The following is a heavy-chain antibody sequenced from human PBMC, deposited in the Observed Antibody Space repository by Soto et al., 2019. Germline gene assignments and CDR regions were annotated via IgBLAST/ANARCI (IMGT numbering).Heavy chain of an antibody. J-gene: IGHJ6*02. D-gene: IGHD4-17*01. V-gene: IGHV5-51*01. CDR1: ECRCTDYW. CDR3: ARHPDGDYDAMYV. Sequence: GQPMKISYKASECRCTDYWIGWVSQMTGKGLEWMGIIYPGDSDTRYSPSFQGQVTISADKSISTAYLQWSSLKASDTAMYYCARHPDGDYDAMYVWGQGTPVTVSS. CDR2: IYPGDSDT.